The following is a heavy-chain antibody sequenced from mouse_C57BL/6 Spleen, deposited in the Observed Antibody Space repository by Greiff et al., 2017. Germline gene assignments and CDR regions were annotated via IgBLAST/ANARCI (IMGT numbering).Heavy chain of an antibody. J-gene: IGHJ1*03. V-gene: IGHV1-50*01. CDR3: ARRGGSYWYFDV. CDR2: IDPSASYT. D-gene: IGHD1-1*01. CDR1: GYTFTSYW. Sequence: QVQLQQPGAELVKPGASVKLSCKASGYTFTSYWMQWVKQRPGQGLEWIGEIDPSASYTNYNQKFKGKATLTVDTSSSTAYMQLSSLTSEDSAVYYCARRGGSYWYFDVWGTGTTVTVSS.